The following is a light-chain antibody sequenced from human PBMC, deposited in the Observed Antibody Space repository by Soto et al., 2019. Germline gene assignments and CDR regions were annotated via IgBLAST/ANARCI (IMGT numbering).Light chain of an antibody. CDR2: DVS. J-gene: IGLJ1*01. CDR3: SSYTSSSTV. V-gene: IGLV2-14*01. CDR1: SSDVGGYNY. Sequence: QSVLNQPASVSGSPGQSITISRPGNSSDVGGYNYVSWYQQHPGKAPKLMIYDVSNRPSGVSNRFSGSKSGNTASLTISGLQAEDEADYYCSSYTSSSTVFGTGTKVTVL.